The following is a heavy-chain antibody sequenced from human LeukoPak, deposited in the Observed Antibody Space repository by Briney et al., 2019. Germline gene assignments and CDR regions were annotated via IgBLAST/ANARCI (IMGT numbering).Heavy chain of an antibody. CDR3: ARVPIAVAGTFDC. D-gene: IGHD6-19*01. J-gene: IGHJ4*02. V-gene: IGHV4-4*02. CDR1: GGSISSSNW. Sequence: SGTLSLTCAVSGGSISSSNWWSWVRQPPGKGLEWIGEIYHSGSTNYNPSLKSRVTISVDKSKNQFSLKLSSVTAADTAVYYCARVPIAVAGTFDCWGQGTLVTVSS. CDR2: IYHSGST.